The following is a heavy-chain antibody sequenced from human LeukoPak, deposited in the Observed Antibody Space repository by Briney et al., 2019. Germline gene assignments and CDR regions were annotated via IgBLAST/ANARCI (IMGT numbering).Heavy chain of an antibody. D-gene: IGHD3-22*01. V-gene: IGHV1-2*02. Sequence: ASVKVSCKASGYTFTSYGISWVRQAPGQGLEWMGRINPNSGGTNYAQKFQGRVTMTRDTSISTAYMELSRLRSDDTAVYYSARITRGYYAYFDFWGQGTLVTVSS. CDR2: INPNSGGT. CDR1: GYTFTSYG. CDR3: ARITRGYYAYFDF. J-gene: IGHJ4*02.